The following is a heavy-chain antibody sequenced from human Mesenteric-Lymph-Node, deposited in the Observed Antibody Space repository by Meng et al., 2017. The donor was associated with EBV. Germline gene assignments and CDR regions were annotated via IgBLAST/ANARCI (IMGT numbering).Heavy chain of an antibody. J-gene: IGHJ4*02. CDR1: GYILIEST. Sequence: QAPVVQSGAGMKRPGASVRVSCKVSGYILIESTMHWLRQAPGKGLEWMGGFDLERDGTVYAQKFQGRVTMTEDTSTDTVYMELSSLRSDDTAVYYCATGGGGAHDYWGQGTLVTVSS. V-gene: IGHV1-24*01. CDR3: ATGGGGAHDY. CDR2: FDLERDGT. D-gene: IGHD3-16*01.